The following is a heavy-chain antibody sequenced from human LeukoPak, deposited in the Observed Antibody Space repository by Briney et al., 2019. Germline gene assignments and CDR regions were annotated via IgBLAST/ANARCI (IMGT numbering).Heavy chain of an antibody. Sequence: SETLSLTCTVSGGSIGSYYWSWIRQPPGKGLEWIGYIYFSGSTNYNPSLKSRVTMSVDTSKNQFSLKLSSVTAADTAVYYCARITGSGWYGYWGQGTLVTVSS. CDR2: IYFSGST. J-gene: IGHJ4*02. CDR1: GGSIGSYY. V-gene: IGHV4-59*01. CDR3: ARITGSGWYGY. D-gene: IGHD6-19*01.